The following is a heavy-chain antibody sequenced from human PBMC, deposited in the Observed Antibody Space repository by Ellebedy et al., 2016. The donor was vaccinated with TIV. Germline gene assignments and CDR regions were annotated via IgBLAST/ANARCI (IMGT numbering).Heavy chain of an antibody. J-gene: IGHJ4*02. D-gene: IGHD3-10*01. CDR3: ARGGTLLWFGGIDY. Sequence: SETLSLXXAVYGGSFSGYYWSWIRQPPGKGLEWIGEINHSGSTNYNPSLKSRVTISVDTSKNQFSLKLSSVTAADTAVYYCARGGTLLWFGGIDYWGQGTLVTVSS. CDR1: GGSFSGYY. CDR2: INHSGST. V-gene: IGHV4-34*01.